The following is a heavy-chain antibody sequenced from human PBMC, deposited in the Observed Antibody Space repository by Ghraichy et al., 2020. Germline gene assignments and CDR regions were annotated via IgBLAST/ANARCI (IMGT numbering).Heavy chain of an antibody. CDR1: GGSISSYY. J-gene: IGHJ6*02. D-gene: IGHD3-16*02. Sequence: SETLSLTCTVSGGSISSYYWSWIRQPAGKGLEWIGRIYTSGSTNYNPSLKSRVTMSVDTSKNQFSLKLSSVTAADTAVYYCARLMITFGGVIARSYYYYGMDVWGQGTTVTVSS. CDR3: ARLMITFGGVIARSYYYYGMDV. V-gene: IGHV4-4*07. CDR2: IYTSGST.